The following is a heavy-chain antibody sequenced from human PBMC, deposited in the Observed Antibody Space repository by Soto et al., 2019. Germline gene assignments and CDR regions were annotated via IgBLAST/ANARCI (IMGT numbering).Heavy chain of an antibody. V-gene: IGHV3-23*01. CDR1: GFTISTFA. Sequence: QAGGSLRLSCAASGFTISTFAMTWVRQAPGKGLECVSGVTGSGGQIHYADSVKGRFTISKDNSKNTLYLQMSNLREEDTALYYCAKDAVYKDGLWLMDSWGQGTLVTSPQ. CDR2: VTGSGGQI. J-gene: IGHJ5*02. D-gene: IGHD2-21*01. CDR3: AKDAVYKDGLWLMDS.